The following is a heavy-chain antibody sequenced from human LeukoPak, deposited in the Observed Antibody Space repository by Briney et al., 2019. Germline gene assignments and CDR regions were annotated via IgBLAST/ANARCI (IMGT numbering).Heavy chain of an antibody. J-gene: IGHJ6*02. CDR2: IIPIFGTA. CDR3: ARERVRGVIIAYYYYGMDV. V-gene: IGHV1-69*13. CDR1: GGTFSSYA. D-gene: IGHD3-10*01. Sequence: SVKVSCKASGGTFSSYAISWMRQAPGQGLEWMGGIIPIFGTANYAQKFQGRVTITADESTSTAYMELSSLRSEDTAVYYCARERVRGVIIAYYYYGMDVWGQGTTVTVSS.